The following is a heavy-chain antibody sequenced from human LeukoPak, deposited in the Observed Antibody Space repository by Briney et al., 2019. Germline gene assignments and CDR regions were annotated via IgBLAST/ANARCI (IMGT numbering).Heavy chain of an antibody. J-gene: IGHJ4*02. CDR2: VYYTGST. CDR3: ARGEWDLLFDY. V-gene: IGHV4-59*01. D-gene: IGHD1-26*01. Sequence: PSETLSLTCPVSGGSISNYYYWTWIRQPPGKGLEWIGYVYYTGSTNFNPSLKSRVTMSLDTSRNQFSLKLTSLTAADTAVYYCARGEWDLLFDYWGQGTLVTVSS. CDR1: GGSISNYY.